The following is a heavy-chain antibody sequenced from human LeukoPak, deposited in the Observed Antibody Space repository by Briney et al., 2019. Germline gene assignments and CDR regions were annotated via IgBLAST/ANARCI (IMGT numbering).Heavy chain of an antibody. Sequence: ASVTVSCKASGYTFTGYYMHWVRQAPGQGLEWMGWINPNSGGTNYAQKFQGWVTMTRDTSISTAYMELSRLRSDDTAVYYCARESLGRYFDQIYPRDAFDIWGQGTMVTVSS. CDR1: GYTFTGYY. CDR3: ARESLGRYFDQIYPRDAFDI. D-gene: IGHD3-9*01. J-gene: IGHJ3*02. CDR2: INPNSGGT. V-gene: IGHV1-2*04.